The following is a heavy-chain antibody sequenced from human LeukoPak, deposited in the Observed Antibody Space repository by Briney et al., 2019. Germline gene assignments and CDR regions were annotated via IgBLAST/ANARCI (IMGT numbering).Heavy chain of an antibody. Sequence: ASVKVSCKASGYTFTSYAMNWVRQAPGQGLEWMGWINTNTGNPTYAQGFTGRFVFSLDTSVSTAYLQISSLKAEDTAVYYCAKLGYCSGGSCYGFDYWGRGTLVTVSS. CDR3: AKLGYCSGGSCYGFDY. D-gene: IGHD2-15*01. CDR1: GYTFTSYA. J-gene: IGHJ4*02. CDR2: INTNTGNP. V-gene: IGHV7-4-1*02.